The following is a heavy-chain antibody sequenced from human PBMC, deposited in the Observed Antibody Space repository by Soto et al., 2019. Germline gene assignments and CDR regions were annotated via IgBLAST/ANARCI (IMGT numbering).Heavy chain of an antibody. CDR3: AGDEFGDPGVY. CDR1: GYTFTSYG. Sequence: QVQLVQSGAEVKKPGASVKVSCKASGYTFTSYGISWVRQAPGQGLEWMGWISAYNGNKNYERKLQGRVTMTTDTTTSNAYMEQRSLRSDDAAVYYCAGDEFGDPGVYWGQGTLVTVSS. D-gene: IGHD4-17*01. CDR2: ISAYNGNK. V-gene: IGHV1-18*01. J-gene: IGHJ4*02.